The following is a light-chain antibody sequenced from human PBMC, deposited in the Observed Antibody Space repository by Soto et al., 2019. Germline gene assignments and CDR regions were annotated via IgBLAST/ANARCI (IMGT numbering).Light chain of an antibody. V-gene: IGLV1-40*01. Sequence: QSVLTQPPSVSGAPGQRVTISCTGSSSNIGAGYDVHWYQKLPGKAPKLLISGNSNRPSGVPDRFSGSKSGTSASLAITGLQAEDEANYYCQSYDSSLSGWVFGGGTKLTVL. J-gene: IGLJ3*02. CDR1: SSNIGAGYD. CDR2: GNS. CDR3: QSYDSSLSGWV.